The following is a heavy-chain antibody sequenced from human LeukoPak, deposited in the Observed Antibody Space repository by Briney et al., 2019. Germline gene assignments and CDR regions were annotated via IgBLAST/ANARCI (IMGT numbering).Heavy chain of an antibody. J-gene: IGHJ3*02. CDR1: GYTFTCYY. V-gene: IGHV1-2*02. D-gene: IGHD3-10*01. CDR3: ARARVRGVISAFDI. CDR2: INPNSGGT. Sequence: ASVKVSCKASGYTFTCYYMHWVRQAPGQGLEWMGWINPNSGGTNYAQKFQGRVTMTRDTSISTAYMELSRLRSDDTAVYYCARARVRGVISAFDIWGQGTMVTVSS.